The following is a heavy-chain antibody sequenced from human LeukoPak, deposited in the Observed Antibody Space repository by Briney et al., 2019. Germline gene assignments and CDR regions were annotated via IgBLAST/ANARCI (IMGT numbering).Heavy chain of an antibody. J-gene: IGHJ4*02. Sequence: PGGSLRLSCAASGFRFNEYSMNWVRQAPGKGLEWISYISSGSSTIFYADSVRGRFTISRDDAKDSLYLQMNSLRDDDPAVYYCARDWGSLYYLDFWGQGTLVTVSS. V-gene: IGHV3-48*02. CDR2: ISSGSSTI. CDR3: ARDWGSLYYLDF. CDR1: GFRFNEYS. D-gene: IGHD3-10*01.